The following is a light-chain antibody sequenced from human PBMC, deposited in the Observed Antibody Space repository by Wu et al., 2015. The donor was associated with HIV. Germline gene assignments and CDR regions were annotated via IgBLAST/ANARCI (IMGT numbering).Light chain of an antibody. Sequence: EIVLTQSPGTLSLSPGERATLSCRASQSVRSDYLGWYQQRPGQAPRLLIYGASSRVTGIPDRFSGSGSGTDFTLTISRLEPEDFAVYYCQQYGTSPLTFGPGTKVDLK. CDR2: GAS. CDR1: QSVRSDY. J-gene: IGKJ3*01. V-gene: IGKV3-20*01. CDR3: QQYGTSPLT.